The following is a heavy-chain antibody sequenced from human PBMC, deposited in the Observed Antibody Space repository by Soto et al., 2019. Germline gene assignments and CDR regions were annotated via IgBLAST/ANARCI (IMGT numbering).Heavy chain of an antibody. CDR1: GYSFTSYW. V-gene: IGHV5-10-1*01. CDR3: ALTEYDYYGMDV. J-gene: IGHJ6*04. CDR2: IDPSDSYT. D-gene: IGHD3-9*01. Sequence: PGESLKISCMGSGYSFTSYWISWVRQMPGKGLEWTGRIDPSDSYTNYSPSFQGHVTISADKSISTAYLQWSSLKASDTAMYYCALTEYDYYGMDVWGKGTTVTVSS.